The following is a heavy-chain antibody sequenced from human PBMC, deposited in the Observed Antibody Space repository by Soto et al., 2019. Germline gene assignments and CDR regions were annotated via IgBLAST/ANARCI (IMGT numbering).Heavy chain of an antibody. V-gene: IGHV4-59*01. CDR3: ARDGCSGSNCLNWFDP. Sequence: PSETLSLTCTFSGGSISSYYWSLIRQPPGKGLEWIGYIYYSGSTNYNPSLKSRVTISVDTSKNQFSLKLSSVTAEDTAVYYCARDGCSGSNCLNWFDPWGQGTLVTVSS. CDR2: IYYSGST. J-gene: IGHJ5*02. CDR1: GGSISSYY. D-gene: IGHD2-15*01.